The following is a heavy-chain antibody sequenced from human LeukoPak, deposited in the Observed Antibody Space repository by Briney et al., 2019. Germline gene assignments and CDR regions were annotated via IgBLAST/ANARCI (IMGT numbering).Heavy chain of an antibody. CDR1: GDSISSISSS. Sequence: SETLSLTCTVSGDSISSISSSWSWVRQSAGKGLEWIGRISATGSTNYNPSLKSRVSMSLDTSKNQFSLKLSSVTAADTALYYCARDRVTIVPTAMSYAFDIWGQGTVVTVSS. CDR2: ISATGST. CDR3: ARDRVTIVPTAMSYAFDI. D-gene: IGHD2-2*01. J-gene: IGHJ3*02. V-gene: IGHV4-61*02.